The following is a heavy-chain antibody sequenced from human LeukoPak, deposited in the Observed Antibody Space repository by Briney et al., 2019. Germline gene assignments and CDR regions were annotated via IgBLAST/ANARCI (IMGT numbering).Heavy chain of an antibody. CDR2: ISAGGDST. V-gene: IGHV3-23*01. CDR3: AKYYLVIVVDDAFDI. Sequence: PGGSLRLSCAASGFTFSSYWMSWVRQAPGKGLEWVAAISAGGDSTYYADSVKGRFTVSRDNSKDTLYLLMNNLRAEDTAVYYCAKYYLVIVVDDAFDIWGQGTMVTVSS. D-gene: IGHD3-22*01. CDR1: GFTFSSYW. J-gene: IGHJ3*02.